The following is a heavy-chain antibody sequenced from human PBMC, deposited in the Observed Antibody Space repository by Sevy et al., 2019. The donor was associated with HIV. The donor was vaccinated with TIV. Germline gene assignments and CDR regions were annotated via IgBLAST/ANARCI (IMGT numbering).Heavy chain of an antibody. CDR2: ISYDGSNK. CDR1: GFTFSSYA. V-gene: IGHV3-30-3*01. CDR3: ARDPSAGDFWSGLLFDY. J-gene: IGHJ4*02. D-gene: IGHD3-3*01. Sequence: GSLRLSCAASGFTFSSYAMHWVRQAPGKGLEWVAVISYDGSNKYYADSVKGRFTISRDNSKNTLYLQMNSLRAEDTAVYYCARDPSAGDFWSGLLFDYWGQGTLVTVSS.